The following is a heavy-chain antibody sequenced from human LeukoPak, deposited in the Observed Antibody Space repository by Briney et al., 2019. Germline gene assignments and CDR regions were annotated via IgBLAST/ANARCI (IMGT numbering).Heavy chain of an antibody. CDR2: ISSSSSYI. CDR1: GFTFSSYS. V-gene: IGHV3-21*01. J-gene: IGHJ3*02. CDR3: ARTECSGGSCYKAFDI. Sequence: GGSLRLSCAASGFTFSSYSMNGVRQAPGKGREWVSSISSSSSYIYYADSVKGRFTISRDNAKNALYLQLHSLSAEDTAVYYCARTECSGGSCYKAFDIWGQGTMVTVSS. D-gene: IGHD2-15*01.